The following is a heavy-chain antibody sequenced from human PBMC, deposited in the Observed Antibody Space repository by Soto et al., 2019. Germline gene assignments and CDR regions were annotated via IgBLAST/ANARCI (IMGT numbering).Heavy chain of an antibody. Sequence: QVQLVESGGGVVQPGSSLRLSCAASGFNFSSFGMHWVRQAPGKGLEWVALMSYDGSSKYYQDSLKGRFTISRDKSKNTLYLQMSSLRVEDTAVYYCAKDRGWSSPDFEYWGQGTLVTVSS. D-gene: IGHD3-10*01. J-gene: IGHJ4*02. CDR2: MSYDGSSK. V-gene: IGHV3-30*18. CDR3: AKDRGWSSPDFEY. CDR1: GFNFSSFG.